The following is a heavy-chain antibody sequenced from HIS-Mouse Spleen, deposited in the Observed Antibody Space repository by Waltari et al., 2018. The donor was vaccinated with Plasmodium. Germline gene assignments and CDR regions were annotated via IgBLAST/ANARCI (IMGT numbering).Heavy chain of an antibody. V-gene: IGHV3-7*01. CDR2: IKQDGSEK. D-gene: IGHD3-16*01. CDR1: GFPFSSYW. CDR3: ARGSLGY. Sequence: EVQLVESGGGLVQPGGSLRLSCAASGFPFSSYWMSWVRQAPGKGLEWVANIKQDGSEKYYVDSVKGRFTISRDNAKNSLYLQMNSLRAEDTAVYYCARGSLGYWGQGTLVTVSS. J-gene: IGHJ4*02.